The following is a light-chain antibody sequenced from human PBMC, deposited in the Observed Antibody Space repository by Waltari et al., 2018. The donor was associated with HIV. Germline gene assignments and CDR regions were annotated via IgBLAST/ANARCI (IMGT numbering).Light chain of an antibody. CDR2: EGG. CDR1: RSDVGSYNL. CDR3: CSYAGSSVL. J-gene: IGLJ2*01. Sequence: QSALTQPASVSGSPGQSITISCTGIRSDVGSYNLFSWYQQHPGKAPTLRIYEGGTRPSGVSNRFSGSKSGSTACLTISGLQAEDEADYYCCSYAGSSVLFGGGTKLTVL. V-gene: IGLV2-23*01.